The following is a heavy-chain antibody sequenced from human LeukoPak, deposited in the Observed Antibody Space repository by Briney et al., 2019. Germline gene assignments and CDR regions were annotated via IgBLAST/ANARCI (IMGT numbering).Heavy chain of an antibody. J-gene: IGHJ4*02. Sequence: ASVKVSCKASGYRFINYDINWVRQATGQGLEWMGWMNPNSGNTGYAQKFQGRVTMTRNTSISTAYMELSSLRSDDTAVYYCARGSLRYCSSTSCYSFVYWGQGTLVTVSS. D-gene: IGHD2-2*02. CDR1: GYRFINYD. V-gene: IGHV1-8*01. CDR2: MNPNSGNT. CDR3: ARGSLRYCSSTSCYSFVY.